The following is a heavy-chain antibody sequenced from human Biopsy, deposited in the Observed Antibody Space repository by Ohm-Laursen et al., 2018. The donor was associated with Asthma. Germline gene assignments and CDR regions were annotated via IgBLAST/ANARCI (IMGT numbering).Heavy chain of an antibody. CDR2: IYHSGST. CDR3: ARVKGGYNFDY. V-gene: IGHV4-30-2*01. Sequence: PSQTLSLTCAVSGGSISSGGYSWSWIRQPPGKGLEWIGYIYHSGSTYYNPSLKSRVTISVDRSKNQFSLKLSSVTAADTAVYYCARVKGGYNFDYWGQGTLVTVSS. D-gene: IGHD5-12*01. J-gene: IGHJ4*02. CDR1: GGSISSGGYS.